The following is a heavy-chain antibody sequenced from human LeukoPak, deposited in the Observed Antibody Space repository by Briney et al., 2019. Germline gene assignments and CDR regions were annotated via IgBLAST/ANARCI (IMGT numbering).Heavy chain of an antibody. CDR1: GFTFSSYG. CDR2: IWYDGSNK. V-gene: IGHV3-33*01. D-gene: IGHD6-13*01. CDR3: ARGGSSSWDFDY. Sequence: GGSLRLSCAASGFTFSSYGMHWVRQAPGKGLEWVAVIWYDGSNKYYADSVKGRFTISRDNSKNTLYLQINSLRAEDTAVYYCARGGSSSWDFDYWGQGTLVTVSS. J-gene: IGHJ4*02.